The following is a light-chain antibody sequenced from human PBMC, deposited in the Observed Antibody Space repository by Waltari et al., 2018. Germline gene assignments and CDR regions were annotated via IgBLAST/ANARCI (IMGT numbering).Light chain of an antibody. Sequence: EIVLTQSPATLSLSPGERATLSCRASPSVRTYLAWYQQKPGQAPRLLIYDTSNRASGIPARFSGSGSGTDFSLSISSLEPEDFAVYYCQQRHNWPLTFGGGTKVEIK. J-gene: IGKJ4*01. V-gene: IGKV3-11*01. CDR3: QQRHNWPLT. CDR1: PSVRTY. CDR2: DTS.